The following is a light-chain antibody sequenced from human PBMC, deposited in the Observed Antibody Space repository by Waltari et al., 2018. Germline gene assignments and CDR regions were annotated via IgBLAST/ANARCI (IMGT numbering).Light chain of an antibody. J-gene: IGKJ1*01. Sequence: VMTQSPATLSVSPGERATLPCRASQRVNTTLAWSQQKPGQAPRLLIYGAAVRATDIPARFSGSGSGTEFTLTISSLQSEDFAVYYCHQYNDWPPTFGQGTTVEIK. CDR1: QRVNTT. V-gene: IGKV3-15*01. CDR2: GAA. CDR3: HQYNDWPPT.